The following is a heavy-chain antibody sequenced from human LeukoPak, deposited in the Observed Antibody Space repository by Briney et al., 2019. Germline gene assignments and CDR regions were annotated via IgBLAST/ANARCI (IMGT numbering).Heavy chain of an antibody. CDR3: ARSSRIAAAGTFDY. CDR1: GFSFSNFW. CDR2: IKQDSTEK. Sequence: GGSLRLSCAASGFSFSNFWMVWLRQAPGQGLEWVANIKQDSTEKYFADSARGRFSISRDNAKMSVYLQMNSLRAEDTAVYYCARSSRIAAAGTFDYWGQGTLVTVSS. J-gene: IGHJ4*02. V-gene: IGHV3-7*01. D-gene: IGHD6-13*01.